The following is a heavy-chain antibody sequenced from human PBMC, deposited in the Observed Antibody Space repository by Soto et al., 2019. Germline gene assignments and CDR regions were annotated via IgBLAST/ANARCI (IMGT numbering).Heavy chain of an antibody. J-gene: IGHJ4*02. D-gene: IGHD6-25*01. CDR1: GFTFSSYS. CDR2: IWYDGGNK. CDR3: ARSSKRSHLLSGDY. V-gene: IGHV3-33*01. Sequence: GGSLRLSCAASGFTFSSYSMHWVRQAPGKGLEWVAVIWYDGGNKYYADSVKGRFTISRDNSKNTLYLQMNSLRAEDTAVYYCARSSKRSHLLSGDYWGQGTLVTVSS.